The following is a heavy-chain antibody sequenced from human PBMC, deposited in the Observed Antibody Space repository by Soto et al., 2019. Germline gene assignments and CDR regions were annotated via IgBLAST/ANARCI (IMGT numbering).Heavy chain of an antibody. J-gene: IGHJ4*02. Sequence: GASVKVSCKASGGTFSSYAISWVRHAPGQGLEWMGGIIPIFGTANYAQKFQGRVTITADESTSTAYMELSSLRSEDTAVYYCASGYCSGGSCYSEATFDYWGQGTLVTVSS. V-gene: IGHV1-69*13. CDR1: GGTFSSYA. CDR2: IIPIFGTA. D-gene: IGHD2-15*01. CDR3: ASGYCSGGSCYSEATFDY.